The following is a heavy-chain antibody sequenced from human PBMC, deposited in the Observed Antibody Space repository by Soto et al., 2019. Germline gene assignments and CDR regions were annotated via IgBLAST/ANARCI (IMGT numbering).Heavy chain of an antibody. D-gene: IGHD6-19*01. J-gene: IGHJ1*01. V-gene: IGHV4-59*01. Sequence: SETLSLTCTVSGGSIGSYYWNWIRQPPGEPLEWIGYIYYSGSTSYNPSLKSRVTFSVDTSKNQFSLRLSSVTAADTAVYYCAGTGYTSGLPGWFQYWGQGTMVT. CDR2: IYYSGST. CDR3: AGTGYTSGLPGWFQY. CDR1: GGSIGSYY.